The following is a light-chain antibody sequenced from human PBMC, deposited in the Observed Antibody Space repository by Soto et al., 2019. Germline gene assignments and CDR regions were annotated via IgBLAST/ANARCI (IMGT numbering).Light chain of an antibody. Sequence: EIVLTQSPGTLSLSPGERATLSCRASQTISTMNLAWYQQKPGQAPRLLIYGTSNRAVGIPDRFRGSGSGTEFTLTISRLEPEDFVVYYCHQYGTLPLTFGGGAKVEIK. CDR2: GTS. CDR3: HQYGTLPLT. J-gene: IGKJ4*01. V-gene: IGKV3-20*01. CDR1: QTISTMN.